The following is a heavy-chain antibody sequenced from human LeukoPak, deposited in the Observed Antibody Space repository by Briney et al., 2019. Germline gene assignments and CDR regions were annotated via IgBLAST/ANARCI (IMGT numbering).Heavy chain of an antibody. CDR1: GFTFSSYA. CDR3: ARARDTAMVGYYFDY. J-gene: IGHJ4*02. Sequence: GGSLRLSCAASGFTFSSYAMGWVRQAPGKGLEWVSAISGTGNRTYYADSVKGRFTISRDNSKNTLYLQMNSLRAEDTAVYYCARARDTAMVGYYFDYWGQGTLVTVSS. D-gene: IGHD5-18*01. CDR2: ISGTGNRT. V-gene: IGHV3-23*01.